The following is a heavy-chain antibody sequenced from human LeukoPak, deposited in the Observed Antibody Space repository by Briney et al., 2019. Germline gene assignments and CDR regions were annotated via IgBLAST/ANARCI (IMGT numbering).Heavy chain of an antibody. CDR2: IDSGSNNI. CDR1: GFTFTLYS. J-gene: IGHJ4*02. CDR3: ARYNSGTYFGQTSYFDY. Sequence: GGSLRLSCAASGFTFTLYSLIWVRQAPGKGLEWISYIDSGSNNIYYADSVKGRFTISRDNAQNSLYLQMNSLRAEDTAVYYCARYNSGTYFGQTSYFDYWGQGTLVTVSS. D-gene: IGHD1-26*01. V-gene: IGHV3-48*04.